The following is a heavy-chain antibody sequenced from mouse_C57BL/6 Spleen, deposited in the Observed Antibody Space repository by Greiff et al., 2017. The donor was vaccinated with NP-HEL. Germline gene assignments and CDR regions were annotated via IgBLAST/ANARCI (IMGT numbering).Heavy chain of an antibody. CDR1: GYAFTNYL. V-gene: IGHV1-54*01. D-gene: IGHD1-1*01. Sequence: QVQLQQSGAELVRPGTSVKVSCKASGYAFTNYLIEWVKQRPGQGLEWIGVINPSNGGTNYNEKFKSKATLTVDKSSSTAYMQLSSLTSEDSAVYYCASPYPPDYYGSSPFAYWGQGTLVTVSA. J-gene: IGHJ3*01. CDR2: INPSNGGT. CDR3: ASPYPPDYYGSSPFAY.